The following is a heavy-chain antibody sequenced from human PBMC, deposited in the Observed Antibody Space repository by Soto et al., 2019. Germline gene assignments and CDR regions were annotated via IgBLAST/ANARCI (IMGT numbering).Heavy chain of an antibody. CDR3: ARAPPTARTYYYDSSGYSPLDY. CDR2: INHSGST. V-gene: IGHV4-34*01. CDR1: GGSLSGYN. D-gene: IGHD3-22*01. Sequence: KPSETLSLTCAVYGGSLSGYNWNWIRQPPGKGLEWIGEINHSGSTDYNPSLKSRVTISLDTSKNQFSLKLASVTAADTAVYYCARAPPTARTYYYDSSGYSPLDYWGQGTLVTVSS. J-gene: IGHJ4*02.